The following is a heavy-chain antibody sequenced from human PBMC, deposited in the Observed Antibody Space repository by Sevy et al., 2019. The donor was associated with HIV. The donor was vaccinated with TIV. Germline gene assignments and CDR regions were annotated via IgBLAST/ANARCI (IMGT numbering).Heavy chain of an antibody. CDR2: ISSSGSTI. J-gene: IGHJ3*02. CDR1: GFTFSDYY. Sequence: GGSLRLSCAASGFTFSDYYMSWIRQAPGKGLEWVSYISSSGSTIYYADSVKGRFTISRDNAKNSLYLQMNSLRAEDTAVYYCARALGYRYYDSSGYDAFDIWGHGTMVTVSS. V-gene: IGHV3-11*01. D-gene: IGHD3-22*01. CDR3: ARALGYRYYDSSGYDAFDI.